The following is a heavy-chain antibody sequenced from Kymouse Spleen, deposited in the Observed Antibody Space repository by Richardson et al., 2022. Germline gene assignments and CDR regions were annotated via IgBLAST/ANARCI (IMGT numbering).Heavy chain of an antibody. CDR1: GFTFSSYG. CDR3: ARDLSQLERQNYYGMDV. J-gene: IGHJ6*02. V-gene: IGHV3-33*01. CDR2: IWYDGSNK. Sequence: QVQLVESGGGVVQPGRSLRLSCAASGFTFSSYGMHWVRQAPGKGLEWVAVIWYDGSNKYYADSVKGRFTISRDNSKNTLYLQMNSLRAEDTAVYYCARDLSQLERQNYYGMDVWGQGTTVTVSS. D-gene: IGHD1-1*01.